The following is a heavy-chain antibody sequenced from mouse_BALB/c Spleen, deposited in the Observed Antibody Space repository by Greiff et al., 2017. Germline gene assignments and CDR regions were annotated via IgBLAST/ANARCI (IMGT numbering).Heavy chain of an antibody. Sequence: QVQLQQSGAELVKPGASVKLSCKTSGYTFTSYWIQWVKQRPGQGLGWIGEIFPGTGTTYYNEKFKGKATLTIDTSSRTAYMQLSSLTSEDSAVYFCARRPTTVVATWDFDYWGQGTTLTVSS. J-gene: IGHJ2*01. V-gene: IGHV1S132*01. CDR3: ARRPTTVVATWDFDY. CDR2: IFPGTGTT. CDR1: GYTFTSYW. D-gene: IGHD1-1*01.